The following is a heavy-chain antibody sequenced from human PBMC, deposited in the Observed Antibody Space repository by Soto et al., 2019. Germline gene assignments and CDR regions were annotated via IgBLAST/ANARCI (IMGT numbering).Heavy chain of an antibody. CDR1: GGSISSSSFY. V-gene: IGHV4-39*01. J-gene: IGHJ5*02. CDR3: ARNSPYYYDTSGYYYGAWFDP. CDR2: IYYSGST. D-gene: IGHD3-22*01. Sequence: ASETLSLTCTVSGGSISSSSFYWGRIRQPPGKGLEWVGNIYYSGSTNYNPSLKSRVTISVDTSKNQFSLKLSSVTAADTAVYYCARNSPYYYDTSGYYYGAWFDPWGQGTLVTVSS.